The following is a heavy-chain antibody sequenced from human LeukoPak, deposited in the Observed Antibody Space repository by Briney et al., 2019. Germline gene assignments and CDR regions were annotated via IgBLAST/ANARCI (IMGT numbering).Heavy chain of an antibody. V-gene: IGHV3-48*01. CDR3: AKDLSSGSRRAY. D-gene: IGHD6-19*01. Sequence: GSLRLSCAASGFTFSTYTMNWVRQAPGKGLEWVSSISSIGSTIYYADSVKGRFTISRDNSKNTLYLQMNSLRAEDTGVYYCAKDLSSGSRRAYWGQGTLVTVSS. J-gene: IGHJ4*02. CDR2: ISSIGSTI. CDR1: GFTFSTYT.